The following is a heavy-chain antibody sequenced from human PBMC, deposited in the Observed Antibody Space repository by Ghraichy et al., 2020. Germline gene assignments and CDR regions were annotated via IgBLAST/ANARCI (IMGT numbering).Heavy chain of an antibody. CDR3: ARDLSRSSGDYSPPYFDY. V-gene: IGHV3-7*01. D-gene: IGHD3-22*01. CDR1: GFTFSSYW. J-gene: IGHJ4*02. Sequence: GESLNISCAASGFTFSSYWMTWVRQAPGKGLEWVANIKQDGRERYYVGSVRGRFTVSRDNAETSLYLQMNSLRAEDTAVYYCARDLSRSSGDYSPPYFDYWSQGTLVTVSS. CDR2: IKQDGRER.